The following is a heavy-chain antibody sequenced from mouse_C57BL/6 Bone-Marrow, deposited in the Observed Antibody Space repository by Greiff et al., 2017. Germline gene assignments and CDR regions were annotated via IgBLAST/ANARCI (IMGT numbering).Heavy chain of an antibody. D-gene: IGHD1-1*01. CDR2: ISNGGGST. Sequence: EVQRVESGGGLVQPGGSLKLSCAASGFTFSDYYMYWVRQTPEKRLEWVAYISNGGGSTYYPDTVKGRFTISRDNAKNTLYLQMSSLKSEDTAMYYCARPYGGYLDVWGTGTTVTVSA. CDR3: ARPYGGYLDV. J-gene: IGHJ1*03. CDR1: GFTFSDYY. V-gene: IGHV5-12*01.